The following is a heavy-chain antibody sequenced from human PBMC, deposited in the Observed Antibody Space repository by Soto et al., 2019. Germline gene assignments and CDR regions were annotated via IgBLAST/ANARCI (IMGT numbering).Heavy chain of an antibody. V-gene: IGHV1-2*02. CDR2: INAHSGGT. D-gene: IGHD6-6*01. CDR1: GFSFTGYY. Sequence: ASVKVSCKASGFSFTGYYIHWLRQAPGQGLEWMGWINAHSGGTEYAQKFQGRVTLTRDTSIATAYLTLTSLTFDHTALYYCEKDGTRQLAYWLDPWGQGAQVTVSS. CDR3: EKDGTRQLAYWLDP. J-gene: IGHJ5*02.